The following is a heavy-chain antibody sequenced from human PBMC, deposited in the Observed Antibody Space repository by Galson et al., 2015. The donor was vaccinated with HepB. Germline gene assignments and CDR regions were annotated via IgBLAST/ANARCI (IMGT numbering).Heavy chain of an antibody. J-gene: IGHJ6*02. V-gene: IGHV5-51*03. CDR2: IYPGDSDT. CDR1: GYSFPSYW. D-gene: IGHD4-11*01. Sequence: QSGAEVIKPGESLTISCKGSGYSFPSYWIGWVRQMPGKGLEWMGIIYPGDSDTRYSPSFQGQVTISADKSISTAYLQWSSLKASDTAMYYCARRSADDSYYYYYYGMDVWGQGTTVTVSS. CDR3: ARRSADDSYYYYYYGMDV.